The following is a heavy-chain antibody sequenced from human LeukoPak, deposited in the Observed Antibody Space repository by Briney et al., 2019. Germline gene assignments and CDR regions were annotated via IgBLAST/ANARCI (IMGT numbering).Heavy chain of an antibody. D-gene: IGHD3-22*01. Sequence: SETLSLTCTVSGGSISSYYWSWIRQPPGKGLEWIGYIYYGGSTNYNPSLKSRVTISVDTSKNQFSLKLSSVTAADTAVYYCASYTRDRYYYDSSGSPDYFDYWGQGTLVTVSS. V-gene: IGHV4-59*08. J-gene: IGHJ4*02. CDR3: ASYTRDRYYYDSSGSPDYFDY. CDR2: IYYGGST. CDR1: GGSISSYY.